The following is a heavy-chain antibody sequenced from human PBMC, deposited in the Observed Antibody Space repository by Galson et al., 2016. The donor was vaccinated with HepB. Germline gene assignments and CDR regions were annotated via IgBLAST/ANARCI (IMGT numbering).Heavy chain of an antibody. CDR3: ARLLFPYNWFDP. Sequence: QSGAEVKKPGESLKISCRGSGYSFTNYWIGWVRQMPGKGLEWMGIIYPGDSHIRYSPSFQGQVTISVDKSISTAYLQWSSLKASDSALYYCARLLFPYNWFDPWGQGTLVTVSS. V-gene: IGHV5-51*01. CDR2: IYPGDSHI. CDR1: GYSFTNYW. J-gene: IGHJ5*02. D-gene: IGHD3-16*02.